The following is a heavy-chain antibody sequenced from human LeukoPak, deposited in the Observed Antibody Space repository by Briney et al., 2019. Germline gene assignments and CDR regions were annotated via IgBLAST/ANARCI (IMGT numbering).Heavy chain of an antibody. D-gene: IGHD3-9*01. Sequence: PSETLSLTCTVSGGSIGSSSYYWGWIRQPPGKGLEWIGNIYYSGSTYFNPSLKSRVTMSVDTSKNQFSLKLSSVTAADTAVYYCARADILTGYSFDAFDIWGQGTMVTVSS. CDR2: IYYSGST. V-gene: IGHV4-39*07. CDR1: GGSIGSSSYY. J-gene: IGHJ3*02. CDR3: ARADILTGYSFDAFDI.